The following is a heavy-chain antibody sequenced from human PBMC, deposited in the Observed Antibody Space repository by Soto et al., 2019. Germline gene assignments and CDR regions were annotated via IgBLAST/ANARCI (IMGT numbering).Heavy chain of an antibody. CDR2: ISYDGSNK. CDR1: GFTFRSYG. D-gene: IGHD6-19*01. J-gene: IGHJ6*02. CDR3: ASTHKTYSSGWYRATGGGMDV. Sequence: GGSLRLSCAASGFTFRSYGMHLVRQAPGKGLEWVAVISYDGSNKYYADSVKGRFTISRDNSKNTLYLQMNSLRAEDTAVYYCASTHKTYSSGWYRATGGGMDVWGQGTTVTVSS. V-gene: IGHV3-30*03.